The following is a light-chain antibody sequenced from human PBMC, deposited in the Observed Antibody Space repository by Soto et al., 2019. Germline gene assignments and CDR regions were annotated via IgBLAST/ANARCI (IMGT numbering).Light chain of an antibody. CDR2: ATS. Sequence: QSVLTPPAAVSGSPGQSITISCTGTSSDVGTYNLVSWYQQYPGKAPKLMIYATSKRPSGVSNRFSGSKSGDTASLTISGLQAEDEADYYCTSFARGSTLVFGGGTKLTVL. J-gene: IGLJ3*02. V-gene: IGLV2-23*01. CDR3: TSFARGSTLV. CDR1: SSDVGTYNL.